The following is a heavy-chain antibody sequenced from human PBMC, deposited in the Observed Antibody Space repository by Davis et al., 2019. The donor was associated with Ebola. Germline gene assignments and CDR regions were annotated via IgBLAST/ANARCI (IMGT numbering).Heavy chain of an antibody. Sequence: GESLKISCAASGFTFTTYALSWVRQAPGQGLEWVSTISYSGGSTYYADSVKGRFTISRDNSKNTLDLQMNSLKTEDTAVYYCLLIAAAGIPYFDYWGQGTLVTVSS. D-gene: IGHD6-13*01. V-gene: IGHV3-23*01. CDR1: GFTFTTYA. CDR3: LLIAAAGIPYFDY. J-gene: IGHJ4*02. CDR2: ISYSGGST.